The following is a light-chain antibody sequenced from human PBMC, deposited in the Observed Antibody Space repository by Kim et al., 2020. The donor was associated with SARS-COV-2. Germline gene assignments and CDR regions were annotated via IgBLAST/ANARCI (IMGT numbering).Light chain of an antibody. Sequence: VALGRTVRITCQGDSLRSYYANWYQQKPGQAPILVIYGKNNRPSGIPDRFSCSSSGNTASLTITGTQAGDEADYYCNSRDSNDNVVFGGGTQLTVL. J-gene: IGLJ2*01. CDR3: NSRDSNDNVV. V-gene: IGLV3-19*01. CDR2: GKN. CDR1: SLRSYY.